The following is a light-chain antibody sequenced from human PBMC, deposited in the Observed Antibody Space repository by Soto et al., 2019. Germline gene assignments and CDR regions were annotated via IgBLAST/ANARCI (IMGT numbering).Light chain of an antibody. CDR2: DAS. CDR3: QRCDNARRIT. CDR1: QSINAW. Sequence: IQMTQSPSTLSASVGDRVTLTCRASQSINAWLAWYQQKPGKAPKLLIYDASSLQSGVPSRFSGSGSGTEFTLTIRSLQTEDVATYYCQRCDNARRITFGQGTRLEIK. V-gene: IGKV1-5*01. J-gene: IGKJ5*01.